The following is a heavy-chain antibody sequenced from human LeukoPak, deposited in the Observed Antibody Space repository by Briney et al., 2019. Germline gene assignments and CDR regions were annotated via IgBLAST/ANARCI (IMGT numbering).Heavy chain of an antibody. CDR2: IYYIGST. CDR1: GASISTSGYY. D-gene: IGHD3-3*01. Sequence: PSETLSLTCSVSGASISTSGYYWSWIRQHPGKGLKWIGYIYYIGSTYYNPSLESRVTISVDTSTDQFSLMVASVAAADTAVYYCARVRDDFFFDFWGQGTLVTVSS. CDR3: ARVRDDFFFDF. V-gene: IGHV4-31*03. J-gene: IGHJ4*02.